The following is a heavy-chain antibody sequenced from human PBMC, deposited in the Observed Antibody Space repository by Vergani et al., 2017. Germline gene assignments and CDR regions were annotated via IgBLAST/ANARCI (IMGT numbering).Heavy chain of an antibody. D-gene: IGHD3-3*01. Sequence: VQLVESGGGLVKPGGSLRLSCAASGFTFTSYAMHWVRQAPGQRLEWMGWINAGNGNTKYSQKFQGRVTITRDTSASTAYMELSSLRSEDTAVYYCARGRFGVVDYWGQGTLVTVSS. J-gene: IGHJ4*02. CDR3: ARGRFGVVDY. CDR1: GFTFTSYA. V-gene: IGHV1-3*01. CDR2: INAGNGNT.